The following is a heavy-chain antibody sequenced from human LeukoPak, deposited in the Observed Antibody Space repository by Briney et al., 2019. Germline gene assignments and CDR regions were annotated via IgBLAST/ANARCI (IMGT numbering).Heavy chain of an antibody. D-gene: IGHD5-12*01. CDR3: ARQITDQSSGYDSIDY. Sequence: GESLKISCKASGYRFTTYWIGWVRQMSRKGLEWMGIIYPGDSDTRYSPSFEGQVTISADKSITTAYLQWSSLKASDTAMYYCARQITDQSSGYDSIDYWGQGTLVTVSS. CDR2: IYPGDSDT. CDR1: GYRFTTYW. V-gene: IGHV5-51*01. J-gene: IGHJ4*02.